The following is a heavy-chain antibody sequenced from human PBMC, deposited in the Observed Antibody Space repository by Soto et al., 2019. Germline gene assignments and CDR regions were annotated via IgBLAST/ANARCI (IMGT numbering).Heavy chain of an antibody. CDR3: ARDKGGYSYGYYYYYGMDV. D-gene: IGHD5-18*01. J-gene: IGHJ6*02. CDR1: GDSVSSNSAA. Sequence: PSQTLSLTCSISGDSVSSNSAAWNWIRQSPSRGLEWLGRTYYRSKWYNDYAVSVKSRITINPDTSKNQFSLQLNSVTPEDTAVYYCARDKGGYSYGYYYYYGMDVWGQGTTVTVS. CDR2: TYYRSKWYN. V-gene: IGHV6-1*01.